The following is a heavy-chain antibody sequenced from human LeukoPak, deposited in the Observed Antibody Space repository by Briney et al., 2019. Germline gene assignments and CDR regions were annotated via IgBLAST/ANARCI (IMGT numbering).Heavy chain of an antibody. CDR2: ISYDGSKE. Sequence: GGSLRLSCAASGFTFNKYDMHWVRQAPGKGLDWVTFISYDGSKEHYADSVKGRFTISRDNSNQTVYLQMNSLKTEDTALYFCARKYTTSYYSIVYWGQGTLVTVSS. CDR3: ARKYTTSYYSIVY. J-gene: IGHJ4*02. CDR1: GFTFNKYD. V-gene: IGHV3-30*04. D-gene: IGHD2-2*01.